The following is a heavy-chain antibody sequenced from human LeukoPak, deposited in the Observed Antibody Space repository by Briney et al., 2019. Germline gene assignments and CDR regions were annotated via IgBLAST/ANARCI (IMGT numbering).Heavy chain of an antibody. V-gene: IGHV3-21*01. CDR2: ISSSSSYI. CDR3: ARDKQQLVHNYFDY. J-gene: IGHJ4*02. CDR1: GFTFSRYS. Sequence: GGSLRLSCAASGFTFSRYSMNWVRQAPGKGLEWVSSISSSSSYIYYADSVKGRFTISRDNAKNSLYLQMNSLRAEDTAVYYCARDKQQLVHNYFDYWGQGTLVTVSS. D-gene: IGHD6-13*01.